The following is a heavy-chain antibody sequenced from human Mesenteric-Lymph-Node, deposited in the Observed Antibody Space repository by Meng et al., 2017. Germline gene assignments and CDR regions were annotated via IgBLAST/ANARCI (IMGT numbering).Heavy chain of an antibody. J-gene: IGHJ4*02. CDR1: DFTFDDYA. CDR2: ISWDGGST. D-gene: IGHD6-13*01. CDR3: AKDGAAAGTRFYFDY. Sequence: GASLKISCAASDFTFDDYAMHWVRQAPGKGLECVSLISWDGGSTYYADSVKGRFTISRDNSKNSLYLQMNSLRAEDTALYYCAKDGAAAGTRFYFDYWGQGTLVTVSS. V-gene: IGHV3-43D*03.